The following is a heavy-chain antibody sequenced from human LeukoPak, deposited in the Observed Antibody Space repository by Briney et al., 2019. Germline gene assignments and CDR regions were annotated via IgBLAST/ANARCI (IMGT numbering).Heavy chain of an antibody. CDR2: IKEDGSEK. D-gene: IGHD1-26*01. Sequence: PGGSRRSSCAASGFAFSRYWVSWVGQAPGKGLEWVANIKEDGSEKYYVDSVKGRFTISRDNAYNSLYLQMNSLRAEDTAVYYCARALSGDRGSYYLRPIDVLYNWGERNPVTVSS. J-gene: IGHJ1*01. CDR1: GFAFSRYW. CDR3: ARALSGDRGSYYLRPIDVLYN. V-gene: IGHV3-7*02.